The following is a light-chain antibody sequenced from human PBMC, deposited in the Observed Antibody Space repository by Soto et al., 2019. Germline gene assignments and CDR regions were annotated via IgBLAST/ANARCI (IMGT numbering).Light chain of an antibody. J-gene: IGKJ1*01. CDR3: QQYNNWPRT. CDR2: GAS. V-gene: IGKV3-15*01. CDR1: QSIGSN. Sequence: EIVLTQSPDTLSVSPGESATLSCRASQSIGSNLAWYQQKPGQSPRLLIYGASSRATGVPVRFSGSGSGTEFTLTISSLQSEDFAVYYCQQYNNWPRTFGQGTKVDIK.